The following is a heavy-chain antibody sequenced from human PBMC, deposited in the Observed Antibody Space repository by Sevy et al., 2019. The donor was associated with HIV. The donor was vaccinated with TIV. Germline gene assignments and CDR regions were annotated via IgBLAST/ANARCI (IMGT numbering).Heavy chain of an antibody. CDR2: ISYDGSNK. J-gene: IGHJ6*02. CDR3: AKDLPTYYDFGSGLKRNYYGMDV. V-gene: IGHV3-30*18. CDR1: GFTFSSYG. Sequence: GGSLRLSCAASGFTFSSYGMHWVRQAPGKGLEWVAVISYDGSNKYYADSVKGRFTISRDNSKNTLYLQMNSLRAEDTAVCYCAKDLPTYYDFGSGLKRNYYGMDVWGQGTTVTVSS. D-gene: IGHD3-3*01.